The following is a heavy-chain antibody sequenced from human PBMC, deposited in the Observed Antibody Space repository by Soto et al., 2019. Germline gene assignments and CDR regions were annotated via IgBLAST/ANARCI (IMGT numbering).Heavy chain of an antibody. CDR2: ISYDGSNK. Sequence: GGSLRLSCAASGFTFSSYGMHWVRQAPGKGLEWVAVISYDGSNKYYADSVKGRFTISRDNSKNTLYLQMNSLRAEDTAVYYCAKGGPRPPQQYYFDYWGQGTLVTVSS. CDR3: AKGGPRPPQQYYFDY. V-gene: IGHV3-30*18. J-gene: IGHJ4*02. CDR1: GFTFSSYG. D-gene: IGHD4-4*01.